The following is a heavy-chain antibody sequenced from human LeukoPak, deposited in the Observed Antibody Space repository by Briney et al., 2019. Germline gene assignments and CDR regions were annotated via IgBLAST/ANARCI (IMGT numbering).Heavy chain of an antibody. CDR2: IYYSGST. J-gene: IGHJ2*01. V-gene: IGHV4-39*07. CDR3: ARESRDYYDSSGPPSWYFDL. CDR1: GGSISSSSYY. Sequence: SETLSLTCTVSGGSISSSSYYWGWIRQPPGKGLEWIGSIYYSGSTYYNPSLKSRVTISVDTSKNQFSLKLSSVTAADTAVYYCARESRDYYDSSGPPSWYFDLWGRGTLVTVSS. D-gene: IGHD3-22*01.